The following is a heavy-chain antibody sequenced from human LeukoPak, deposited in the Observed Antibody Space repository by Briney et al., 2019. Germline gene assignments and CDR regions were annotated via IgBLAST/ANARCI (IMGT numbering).Heavy chain of an antibody. V-gene: IGHV1-2*02. Sequence: GASVKVSCKASGYTFTGYYIHWVRQAPGQGLEWMGWINPNSGGTNYAQKFQGRVTMTRDTSISTAYMELSRLRSDDTAVYYCARVAIRGLYGMDVWGQGTTVTVSS. D-gene: IGHD3-10*01. CDR1: GYTFTGYY. CDR2: INPNSGGT. CDR3: ARVAIRGLYGMDV. J-gene: IGHJ6*02.